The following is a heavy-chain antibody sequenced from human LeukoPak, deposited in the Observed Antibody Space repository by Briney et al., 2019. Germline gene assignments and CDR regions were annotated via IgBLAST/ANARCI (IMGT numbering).Heavy chain of an antibody. CDR3: ARHWYSSSANTWFDP. Sequence: SGTLSLTCAVSGGSISSYYWSWIRQPPGKGLEWIGYIYYSGSTNYNPSLKSRVTISVDTSKNQFSLKLSSVTAADTAVYYCARHWYSSSANTWFDPWGQGTLVTVSS. CDR1: GGSISSYY. V-gene: IGHV4-59*01. CDR2: IYYSGST. J-gene: IGHJ5*02. D-gene: IGHD6-13*01.